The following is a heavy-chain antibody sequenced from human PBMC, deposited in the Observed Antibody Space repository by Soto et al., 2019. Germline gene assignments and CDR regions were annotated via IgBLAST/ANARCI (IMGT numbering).Heavy chain of an antibody. Sequence: QVQLQESGPGLVKPSQTLSLTCTVSGGSISSGGYYWSWIRQHPGKGLEWIGYIYYSGSTYYNPSLKSRVTIXXDXSXXQFSLKLSSVTAADTAVYYCARGTGDPSSLGYFDYWGQGTLVTVSS. CDR3: ARGTGDPSSLGYFDY. D-gene: IGHD3-10*01. CDR2: IYYSGST. J-gene: IGHJ4*02. CDR1: GGSISSGGYY. V-gene: IGHV4-31*03.